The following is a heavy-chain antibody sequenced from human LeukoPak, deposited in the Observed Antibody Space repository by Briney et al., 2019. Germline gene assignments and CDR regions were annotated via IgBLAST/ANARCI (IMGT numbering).Heavy chain of an antibody. CDR2: ISYDGSNK. V-gene: IGHV3-30*18. CDR1: GFTFSSYG. Sequence: GGSLRLSCAASGFTFSSYGMHWVRRAPGKGLEWVAVISYDGSNKYYADSVKGRFTISRDNSKNTLYLQMNSLRAEDTAVYYCAKVQTPGAFDIWGQGTMVTVSS. CDR3: AKVQTPGAFDI. J-gene: IGHJ3*02.